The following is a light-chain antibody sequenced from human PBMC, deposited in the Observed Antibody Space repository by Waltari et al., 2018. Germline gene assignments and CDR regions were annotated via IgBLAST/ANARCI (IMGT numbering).Light chain of an antibody. CDR2: GAS. Sequence: EIVLTQSPGTLSLSPGERATLSCRASQSVSSFLAWYQQKPGPAPRPLIYGASSRAAGIPDRFSGSGSGTDFTLTISRLEPEDFALYYCQQYGSSPPNTFGQGTKLEI. CDR3: QQYGSSPPNT. V-gene: IGKV3-20*01. CDR1: QSVSSF. J-gene: IGKJ2*01.